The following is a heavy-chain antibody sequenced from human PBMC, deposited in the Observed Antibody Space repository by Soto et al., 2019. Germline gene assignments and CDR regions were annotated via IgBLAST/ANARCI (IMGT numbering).Heavy chain of an antibody. V-gene: IGHV3-23*01. CDR3: ATSEKIVVVVAASDY. D-gene: IGHD2-15*01. Sequence: GGSLRLSCAASGFTFSSYAMSWVRQAPGKGLEWVSAISGSGGSTYYADSVKGRFTISRDNSKNTLYLQMNSLRAEDTAVYYCATSEKIVVVVAASDYWGQGTLVTVSS. CDR1: GFTFSSYA. J-gene: IGHJ4*02. CDR2: ISGSGGST.